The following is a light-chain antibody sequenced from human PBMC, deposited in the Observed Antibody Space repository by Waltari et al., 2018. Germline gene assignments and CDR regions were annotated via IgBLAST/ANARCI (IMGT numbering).Light chain of an antibody. CDR1: NIGAKS. V-gene: IGLV3-21*04. Sequence: SYVLTQPPSVSVAPGKTASITCGGNNIGAKSVNWYQQKPGQAPILLIFFACDRPSGIPDRFSGSNSGHTATLTISRVEAGDEAAYYCQVWDTSADHLVVFGGGTNLTVV. CDR2: FAC. CDR3: QVWDTSADHLVV. J-gene: IGLJ2*01.